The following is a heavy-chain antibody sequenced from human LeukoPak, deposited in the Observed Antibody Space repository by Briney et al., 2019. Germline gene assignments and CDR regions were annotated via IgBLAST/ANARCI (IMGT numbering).Heavy chain of an antibody. CDR1: GFTFSSYS. CDR3: ARSGVVGALKDY. CDR2: ISYDGSNK. D-gene: IGHD1-26*01. Sequence: GGSLRLSCAASGFTFSSYSMNWVRQAPGKGLEWVAVISYDGSNKYYADSVKGRFTISRDNSKNTLYLQMNSLRAEDTAVYYCARSGVVGALKDYWGQGTLVTVSS. V-gene: IGHV3-30*03. J-gene: IGHJ4*02.